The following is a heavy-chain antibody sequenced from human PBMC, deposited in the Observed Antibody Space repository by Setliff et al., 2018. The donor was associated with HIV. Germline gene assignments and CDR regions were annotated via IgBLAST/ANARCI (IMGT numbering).Heavy chain of an antibody. CDR3: ARGYPSSPYYYYMDV. J-gene: IGHJ6*03. Sequence: SVKVSCKASGGTFSSFGISWVRQAPGQGLEWMGGITPMFGTAKYAQKFQGRVTITADESTSTVYMELSSLRSEDTAVYNCARGYPSSPYYYYMDVWGKGTTVTVSS. V-gene: IGHV1-69*13. D-gene: IGHD5-12*01. CDR1: GGTFSSFG. CDR2: ITPMFGTA.